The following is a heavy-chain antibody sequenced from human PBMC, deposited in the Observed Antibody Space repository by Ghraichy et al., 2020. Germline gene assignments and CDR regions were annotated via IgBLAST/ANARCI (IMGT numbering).Heavy chain of an antibody. Sequence: GGSLRLSCAASGFTFSSYSMNWVRQAPGKGLEWVSSISSSSSYIYYADSVKGRFTISRDNAKNSLYLQMNSLRAEDTAVYYCARAPLAAAGPVDYWGQGTLVTVSS. CDR3: ARAPLAAAGPVDY. CDR1: GFTFSSYS. CDR2: ISSSSSYI. J-gene: IGHJ4*02. V-gene: IGHV3-21*01. D-gene: IGHD6-13*01.